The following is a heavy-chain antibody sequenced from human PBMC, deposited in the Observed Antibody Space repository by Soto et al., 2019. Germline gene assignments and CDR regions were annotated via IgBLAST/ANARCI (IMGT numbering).Heavy chain of an antibody. D-gene: IGHD3-9*01. J-gene: IGHJ4*02. CDR2: IYYSGST. V-gene: IGHV4-39*01. CDR3: ANNDIKLRYFDY. CDR1: GGSISSSSYY. Sequence: SETLSLTCTVSGGSISSSSYYWGWIRQPPGKGLEWIGSIYYSGSTYYNPSLKSRVTISVDTSKNQFSLKLSSVTAADTAVYYCANNDIKLRYFDYWGQGTLVTVSS.